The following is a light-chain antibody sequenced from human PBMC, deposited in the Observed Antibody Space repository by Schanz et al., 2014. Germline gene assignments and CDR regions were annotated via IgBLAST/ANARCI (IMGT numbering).Light chain of an antibody. J-gene: IGLJ2*01. Sequence: QSVLTQPPSASGTPGQRVTISCSGSSSNIGSNTVNWYQQLPGTAPKLLIYSNNQRPSGVPDRFSGSKSGNTASLTISGLQAEDEADYYCCLYAGNSLVFGGGTKLTVL. V-gene: IGLV1-44*01. CDR2: SNN. CDR3: CLYAGNSLV. CDR1: SSNIGSNT.